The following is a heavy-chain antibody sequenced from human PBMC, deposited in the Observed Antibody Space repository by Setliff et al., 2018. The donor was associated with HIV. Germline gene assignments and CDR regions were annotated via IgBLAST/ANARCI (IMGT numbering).Heavy chain of an antibody. CDR3: ARGHCSGTNCYGVDYYGMDV. J-gene: IGHJ6*02. D-gene: IGHD2-2*01. CDR2: INYSGST. CDR1: GGSFNNYY. V-gene: IGHV4-34*01. Sequence: SETLSLTCAVYGGSFNNYYWSWIRQSPGKGLEWIGEINYSGSTIYNASLKSRVSMSVDKSKNQFSLKLTSVTAADTAVYYCARGHCSGTNCYGVDYYGMDVWGRGITVTVSS.